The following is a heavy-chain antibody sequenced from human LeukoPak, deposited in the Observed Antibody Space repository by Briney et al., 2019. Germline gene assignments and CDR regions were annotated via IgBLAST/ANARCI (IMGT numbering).Heavy chain of an antibody. D-gene: IGHD2-15*01. J-gene: IGHJ3*02. CDR2: IIPIFGTA. CDR3: AREYCSGGSCYSSYDAFDI. CDR1: GGTFSSYA. Sequence: SVKVSCKASGGTFSSYAISWVRQAPGQGLEWMGGIIPIFGTANYAQKFQGRVTITADESTSTAYMELSSLRSEDTAVYYCAREYCSGGSCYSSYDAFDIWGQGTMVTVSS. V-gene: IGHV1-69*13.